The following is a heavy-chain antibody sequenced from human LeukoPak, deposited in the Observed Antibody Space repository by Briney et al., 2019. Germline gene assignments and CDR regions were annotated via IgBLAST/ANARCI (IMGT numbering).Heavy chain of an antibody. CDR3: AKEGKKGRYMDV. CDR1: GYTFTSYY. Sequence: ASVKVSCKASGYTFTSYYMHWVRQAPGQGLEWMGWINPNSGGTNYAQKFQGRVTMTRDTSISTAYMELSRLRSDDTAVYYCAKEGKKGRYMDVWGKGTTVTVSS. J-gene: IGHJ6*03. V-gene: IGHV1-2*02. CDR2: INPNSGGT. D-gene: IGHD1-26*01.